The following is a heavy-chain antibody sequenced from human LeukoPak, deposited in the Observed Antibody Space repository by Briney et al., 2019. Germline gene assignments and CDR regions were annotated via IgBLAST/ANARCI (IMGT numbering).Heavy chain of an antibody. CDR3: AREQDSNGYYGNPDY. CDR2: IWYDGSNK. J-gene: IGHJ4*02. D-gene: IGHD3-22*01. CDR1: GFTFSSYG. V-gene: IGHV3-33*01. Sequence: PGGSLRLSCAASGFTFSSYGMHWVRQAPGKGLEWVAVIWYDGSNKYYADSVKGRFTISRGNSKNTLYLQMNSLRAEDTAVYYCAREQDSNGYYGNPDYWGQGTLVTVSS.